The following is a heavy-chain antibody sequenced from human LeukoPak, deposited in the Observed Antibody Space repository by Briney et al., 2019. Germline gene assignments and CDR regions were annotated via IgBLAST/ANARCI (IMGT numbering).Heavy chain of an antibody. V-gene: IGHV3-7*01. J-gene: IGHJ4*02. CDR1: GFTFSSYW. CDR2: IKQDGSEK. D-gene: IGHD3-22*01. Sequence: PGGPLRLSCAASGFTFSSYWMSWVRQAPGKGLEWVANIKQDGSEKYYVDSVKGRFTISRDNAKNSLYLQMNSLRAEDTAVYYCARVRWLTPYYFDYWGQGTLVTVSS. CDR3: ARVRWLTPYYFDY.